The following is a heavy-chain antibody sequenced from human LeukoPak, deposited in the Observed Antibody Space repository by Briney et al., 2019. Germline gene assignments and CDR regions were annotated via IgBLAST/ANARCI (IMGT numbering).Heavy chain of an antibody. J-gene: IGHJ4*02. CDR1: GGTFSRYA. CDR2: IIPIFGTA. CDR3: ARDLSHRYYHSTGYAFDY. Sequence: SSVKVSCKASGGTFSRYAISWVRQAPGQGLEWMGGIIPIFGTANYAQKFQGRVTMTRDTSTSTVYMDLSSLRSEDTAVYYCARDLSHRYYHSTGYAFDYWGQGTLVTVSS. V-gene: IGHV1-69*05. D-gene: IGHD3-22*01.